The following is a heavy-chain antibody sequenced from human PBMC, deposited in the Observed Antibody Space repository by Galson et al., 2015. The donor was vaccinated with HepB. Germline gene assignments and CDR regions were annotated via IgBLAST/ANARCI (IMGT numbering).Heavy chain of an antibody. V-gene: IGHV1-18*04. CDR3: ARDVGDVDTAMFGGNNWFDP. J-gene: IGHJ5*02. D-gene: IGHD5-18*01. CDR2: ISAYNGRT. CDR1: GYTFTSYG. Sequence: SVKVSCKASGYTFTSYGISWVRQAPGQGLEWMGWISAYNGRTNYAQKLQGRVTMTTDTSTSTACMELRSLRSDDTAVYYCARDVGDVDTAMFGGNNWFDPWGQGTLVTVSS.